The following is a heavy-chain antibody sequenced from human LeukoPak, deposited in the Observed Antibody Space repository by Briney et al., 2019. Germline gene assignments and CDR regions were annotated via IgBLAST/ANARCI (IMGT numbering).Heavy chain of an antibody. V-gene: IGHV3-21*01. CDR3: AELGITMIGGV. J-gene: IGHJ6*04. CDR2: ISSSSSYI. CDR1: GFTFSNAW. D-gene: IGHD3-10*02. Sequence: GGSLRLSCAASGFTFSNAWMSWVRQAPGKGLEWVSSISSSSSYIYYADSMKGRFTISRDNAKNSLYLQMNSLRAEDTAVYYCAELGITMIGGVWGKGTTVTISS.